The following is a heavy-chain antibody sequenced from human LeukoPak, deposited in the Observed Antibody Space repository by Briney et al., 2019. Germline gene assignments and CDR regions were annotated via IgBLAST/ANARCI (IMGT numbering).Heavy chain of an antibody. CDR3: AREYAVTVSGGHYFDY. V-gene: IGHV3-66*01. D-gene: IGHD4-17*01. Sequence: PGGSLRLSCAASGFTVSSNYMSWVRQAPGKGLEWVSVIYSGGSTYYADSVKGRFTISRDNSKNTLYLQMNSLRAEDTAVYYCAREYAVTVSGGHYFDYWGQGTLVTVSS. CDR1: GFTVSSNY. J-gene: IGHJ4*02. CDR2: IYSGGST.